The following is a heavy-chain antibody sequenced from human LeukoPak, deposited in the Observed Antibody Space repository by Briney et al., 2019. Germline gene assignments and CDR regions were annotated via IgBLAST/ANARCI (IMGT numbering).Heavy chain of an antibody. Sequence: SETLSLTCTVSGGPISSNSYFWAWIRQPPGKGLEWIGSISYGGNTFYNPSLMSRVTLSMDTSKNQFSLRLNSVTAADTAEYYCASRPVGGNKWEYYFDFWGQGTLVTVSS. J-gene: IGHJ4*02. CDR1: GGPISSNSYF. CDR2: ISYGGNT. CDR3: ASRPVGGNKWEYYFDF. D-gene: IGHD4-23*01. V-gene: IGHV4-39*01.